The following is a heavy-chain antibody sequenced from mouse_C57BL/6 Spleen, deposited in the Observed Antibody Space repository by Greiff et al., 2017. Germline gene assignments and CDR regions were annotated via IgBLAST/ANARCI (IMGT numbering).Heavy chain of an antibody. CDR1: GFTFSDYY. D-gene: IGHD1-1*01. J-gene: IGHJ4*01. CDR3: ARGGYGSSYRNYAMDY. V-gene: IGHV5-16*01. CDR2: INYDGSST. Sequence: EVKLMESEGGLVQPGSSMKLSCTASGFTFSDYYMAWVRQVPEKGLEWVANINYDGSSTYYLDSLKSRFIISRDNAKNILYLQMSSLKSEDTATYYCARGGYGSSYRNYAMDYWGQGTSVTVSS.